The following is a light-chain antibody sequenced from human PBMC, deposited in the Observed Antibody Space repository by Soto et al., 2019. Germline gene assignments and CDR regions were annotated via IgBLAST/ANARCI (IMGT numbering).Light chain of an antibody. V-gene: IGLV2-14*01. Sequence: ALAQPASVSGSPGQSITISCTGTSSDVGRYNYVSWYQQHPGKAPKLMIHEVSYRPSGVSSRFSGSKSGNTASLTISGLQAEDEAEYHCCSYTNRATYVFGTGTKVTVL. CDR1: SSDVGRYNY. CDR2: EVS. CDR3: CSYTNRATYV. J-gene: IGLJ1*01.